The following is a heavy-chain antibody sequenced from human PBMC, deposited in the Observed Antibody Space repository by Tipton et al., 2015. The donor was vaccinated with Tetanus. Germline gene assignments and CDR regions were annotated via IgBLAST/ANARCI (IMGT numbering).Heavy chain of an antibody. Sequence: SLRLSCAASGFTFDDYAMHWVRQGPGKGLEWVSGVTWNSGRIGYADSVKGRFTISRDNSKNSLSLQMNSLRVEDTAFYYCAKARGYSFVEGSMDVWGQGTTVTVSS. CDR1: GFTFDDYA. V-gene: IGHV3-9*01. CDR2: VTWNSGRI. CDR3: AKARGYSFVEGSMDV. D-gene: IGHD2-21*01. J-gene: IGHJ6*02.